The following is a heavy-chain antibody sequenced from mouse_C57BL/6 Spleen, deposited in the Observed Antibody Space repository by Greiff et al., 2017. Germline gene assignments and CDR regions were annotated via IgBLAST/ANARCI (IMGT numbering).Heavy chain of an antibody. CDR3: ARRPTVVDAWFAD. D-gene: IGHD1-1*01. Sequence: QVQLQQPGAELVKPGASVKLSCKASGYTFTSYWMHWVKQRPGQGLEWIGMIHPNSGSTNYNEKFKSKATLTVDKSSSTAYMQLSSLTSEDSAVYYCARRPTVVDAWFADWGQGTLVTVSA. V-gene: IGHV1-64*01. J-gene: IGHJ3*01. CDR1: GYTFTSYW. CDR2: IHPNSGST.